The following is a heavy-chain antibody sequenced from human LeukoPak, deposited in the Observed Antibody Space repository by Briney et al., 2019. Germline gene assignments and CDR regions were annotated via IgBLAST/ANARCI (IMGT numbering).Heavy chain of an antibody. D-gene: IGHD2-2*01. CDR2: INHSGST. V-gene: IGHV4-34*01. CDR3: ARQLGYCSSTSCFRGCDP. Sequence: SETLSLTCAVYGGSSSGYYWSWIRQPPGKGLEWIGEINHSGSTNYNPSLKSRVTISVDTSKNQFSLKLSSVTAADTAVYYCARQLGYCSSTSCFRGCDPWGRGTLDSVSS. CDR1: GGSSSGYY. J-gene: IGHJ5*02.